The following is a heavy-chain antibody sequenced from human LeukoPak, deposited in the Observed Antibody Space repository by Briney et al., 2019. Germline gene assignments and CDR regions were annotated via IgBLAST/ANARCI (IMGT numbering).Heavy chain of an antibody. Sequence: NASETLSLTCTVSGGSISSGGYYWSWIRQHPGKGLEWIGYIYYSGSTYYNPSLKSRVTISVDTSKNQFSLKLSSVTAADTAVYYCARAVFGIRRNVDYWGQGTLVTVSS. J-gene: IGHJ4*02. CDR2: IYYSGST. CDR1: GGSISSGGYY. D-gene: IGHD3-10*01. CDR3: ARAVFGIRRNVDY. V-gene: IGHV4-31*03.